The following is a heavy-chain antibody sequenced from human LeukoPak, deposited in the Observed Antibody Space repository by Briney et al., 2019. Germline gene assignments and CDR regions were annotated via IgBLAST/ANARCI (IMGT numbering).Heavy chain of an antibody. D-gene: IGHD3-22*01. CDR1: GGSVNSDDHY. J-gene: IGHJ4*02. CDR2: IYYSESG. Sequence: SETLSLTCTVSGGSVNSDDHYWSWIRQPPGKGLEWMGSIYYSESGYYNPSLKSRGTMAVDTSKNQFSLKLSSVTAADTAVYYCARDLSGYPDYWGQGTLVTVSS. V-gene: IGHV4-39*07. CDR3: ARDLSGYPDY.